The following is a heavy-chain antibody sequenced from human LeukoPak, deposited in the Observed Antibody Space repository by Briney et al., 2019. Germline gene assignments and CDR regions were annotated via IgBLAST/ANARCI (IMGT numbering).Heavy chain of an antibody. J-gene: IGHJ4*02. CDR3: AKAPQPRWLQPFDY. CDR1: GFTFSSYA. Sequence: GRSLRLSCAASGFTFSSYAMHWVRQAPGKGLEWVAVISYDGSNKYYADSVKDRFTISRDNSKNTLYLQMNSLRAEDTAVYYCAKAPQPRWLQPFDYWGQGTLVTVSS. V-gene: IGHV3-30-3*01. CDR2: ISYDGSNK. D-gene: IGHD5-24*01.